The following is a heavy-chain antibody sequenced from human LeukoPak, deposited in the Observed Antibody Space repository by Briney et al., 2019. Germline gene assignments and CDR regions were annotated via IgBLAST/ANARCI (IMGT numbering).Heavy chain of an antibody. V-gene: IGHV1-18*01. D-gene: IGHD3-10*01. CDR1: GYTFTSYG. J-gene: IGHJ6*03. CDR3: ARGGYYYGSGSYYKNHYYYYYMDV. Sequence: GASVKVSCKASGYTFTSYGISWVRQAPGQGLEWMGWISAYNGNTNYAQKFQGRVTMTRDTSISTAYMELSRLRSDDTAVYYCARGGYYYGSGSYYKNHYYYYYMDVWGKGTTVTVSS. CDR2: ISAYNGNT.